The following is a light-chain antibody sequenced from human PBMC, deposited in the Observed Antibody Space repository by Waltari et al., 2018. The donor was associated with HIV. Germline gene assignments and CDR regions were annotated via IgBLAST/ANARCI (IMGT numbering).Light chain of an antibody. CDR3: QQYNNWPLT. CDR1: QSVSSN. Sequence: EKVMTQSPVTLSVCPGERATLSCRASQSVSSNLAWYQQRPGQAPRLLIYGASARATGIPARFSGSGSGTEFTLTISSLQSEDFAVYYCQQYNNWPLTFGGGTKVEIK. CDR2: GAS. V-gene: IGKV3-15*01. J-gene: IGKJ4*01.